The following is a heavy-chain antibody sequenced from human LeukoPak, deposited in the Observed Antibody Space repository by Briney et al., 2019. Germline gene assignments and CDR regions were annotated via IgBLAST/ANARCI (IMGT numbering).Heavy chain of an antibody. V-gene: IGHV3-23*01. CDR1: GLTFRSYA. J-gene: IGHJ4*02. Sequence: GGSLRLSCAASGLTFRSYARRWVPQAPGKGLECVSAVSGGGGSTYYADYVKGRFTISRDKSKNTLYLQMNGQRAEDTAVYYCAKPSGSDPVDYWGQGTLVTVSS. CDR3: AKPSGSDPVDY. D-gene: IGHD1-26*01. CDR2: VSGGGGST.